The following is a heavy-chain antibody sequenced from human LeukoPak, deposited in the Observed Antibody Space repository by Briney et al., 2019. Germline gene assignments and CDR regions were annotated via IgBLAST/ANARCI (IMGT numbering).Heavy chain of an antibody. D-gene: IGHD5-24*01. CDR3: ARELSATSYYYYYYMDV. CDR1: GFTFSSYS. J-gene: IGHJ6*03. Sequence: GGSLRLSXAASGFTFSSYSMNWVRQAPGKGLKWVSSISSSSSYIYYADSVKGRFTISRDNAKNSLYLQMNSLRAEDTAVYYCARELSATSYYYYYYMDVWGKGTTVTVSS. V-gene: IGHV3-21*01. CDR2: ISSSSSYI.